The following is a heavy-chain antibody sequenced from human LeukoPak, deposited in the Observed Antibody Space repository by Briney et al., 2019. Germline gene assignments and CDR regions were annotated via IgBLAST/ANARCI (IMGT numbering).Heavy chain of an antibody. CDR2: INPSGGST. CDR3: AREDVVLVDAVRYYYYGMDV. Sequence: ASVKVSCKASGYNFISYYMHWVRQAPGQGLEWMGIINPSGGSTSYAQKFQDRVTMTRDTSTSTVYMEPSSLKSEDTAVYYCAREDVVLVDAVRYYYYGMDVWGQGTTVTVSS. V-gene: IGHV1-46*01. D-gene: IGHD2-8*01. CDR1: GYNFISYY. J-gene: IGHJ6*02.